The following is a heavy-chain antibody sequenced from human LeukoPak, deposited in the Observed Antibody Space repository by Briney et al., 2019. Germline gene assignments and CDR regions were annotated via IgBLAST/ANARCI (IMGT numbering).Heavy chain of an antibody. CDR2: ISGGTST. J-gene: IGHJ3*01. Sequence: GGSLRLSCAASGFSFSFYWMHWVRQAPGKGLEWVSVISGGTSTYYADSVKGRFTISRDNFKNTLYLQMHSLRAEDTAVFYCARDRDDYVWGSYLGAFDVWGHGTTVTVSS. CDR3: ARDRDDYVWGSYLGAFDV. V-gene: IGHV3-53*01. CDR1: GFSFSFYW. D-gene: IGHD3-16*01.